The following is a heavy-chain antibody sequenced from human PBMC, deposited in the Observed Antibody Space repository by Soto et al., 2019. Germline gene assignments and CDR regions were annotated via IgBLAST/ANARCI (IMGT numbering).Heavy chain of an antibody. CDR1: GGSISSGDYY. CDR2: IYYSGST. CDR3: AREITIFDSWGLNWFDP. Sequence: SETLSLTCTVSGGSISSGDYYWSCIRQPPGKGLEWIGYIYYSGSTYYNPSLKSRVTISVDTSKNQFSLKLSSVTAADTAVYYCAREITIFDSWGLNWFDPWGQGTLVTVSS. V-gene: IGHV4-30-4*01. J-gene: IGHJ5*02. D-gene: IGHD3-3*01.